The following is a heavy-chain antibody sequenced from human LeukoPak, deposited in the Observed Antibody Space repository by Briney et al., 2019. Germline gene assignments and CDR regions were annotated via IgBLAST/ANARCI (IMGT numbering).Heavy chain of an antibody. CDR2: IYYSGST. Sequence: SETLSLTCTVSGGSISSSSYYWGWIRQPPGKGLEWIGSIYYSGSTYYNPSLKSRVTISVDTSKNQFSLKLSSVTAADTAVYYCARLDYYYYYMDVWGKGTTVTISS. J-gene: IGHJ6*03. CDR3: ARLDYYYYYMDV. D-gene: IGHD6-19*01. CDR1: GGSISSSSYY. V-gene: IGHV4-39*01.